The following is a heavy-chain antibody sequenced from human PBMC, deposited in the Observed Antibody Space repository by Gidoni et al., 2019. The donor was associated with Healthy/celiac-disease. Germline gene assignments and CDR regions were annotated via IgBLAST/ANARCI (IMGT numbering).Heavy chain of an antibody. D-gene: IGHD2-15*01. CDR2: IYYSGST. CDR1: GGSISSSSYY. V-gene: IGHV4-39*01. CDR3: ARHEDVVVAATFLWDY. Sequence: QLQLQESGPGLVKPSETLSLTCTVSGGSISSSSYYWGWIRQPPGKGLEWIGSIYYSGSTYYNPSLKSRVTISVDTSKNQFSLKLSSVTAADTAVYYCARHEDVVVAATFLWDYWGQGTLVTVSS. J-gene: IGHJ4*02.